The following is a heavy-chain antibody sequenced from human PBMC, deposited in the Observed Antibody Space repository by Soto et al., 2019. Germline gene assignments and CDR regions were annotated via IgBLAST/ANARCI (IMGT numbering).Heavy chain of an antibody. Sequence: QVQLVQSGAEVKKPGSSVKVSCKASGGTFSSYTISWVRQAPGQGLEWMGRIIPILGIANYAQKFQGRVTITADKSTSTAAMELSRLGAEDTAVYYCAAGVGVRGRYYYYGMDVWGQGTTVTVSS. V-gene: IGHV1-69*02. D-gene: IGHD3-10*01. CDR3: AAGVGVRGRYYYYGMDV. CDR1: GGTFSSYT. CDR2: IIPILGIA. J-gene: IGHJ6*02.